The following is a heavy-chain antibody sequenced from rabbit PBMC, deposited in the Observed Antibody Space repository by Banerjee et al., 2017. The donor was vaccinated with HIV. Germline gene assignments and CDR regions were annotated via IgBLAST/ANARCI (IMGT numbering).Heavy chain of an antibody. J-gene: IGHJ4*01. D-gene: IGHD1-1*01. V-gene: IGHV1S40*01. CDR2: IYTSTGDT. CDR3: ARADASGTDYSYFKL. Sequence: QSLEESGGDLVQPGASLTLTCTASGFSLSSSYYMCWVRQAPGKGLEWIGCIYTSTGDTDYTSWAKGRFTISKASSTTVTLQMTSLTAADTATYFCARADASGTDYSYFKLWGPGTLVTVS. CDR1: GFSLSSSYY.